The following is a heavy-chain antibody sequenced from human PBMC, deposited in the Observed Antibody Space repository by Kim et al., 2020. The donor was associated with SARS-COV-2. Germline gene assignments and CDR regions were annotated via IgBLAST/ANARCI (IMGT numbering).Heavy chain of an antibody. CDR1: GGTFSSYA. V-gene: IGHV1-69*13. Sequence: SVKVSCKASGGTFSSYAISWVRQAPGQGLEWMGGIIPIFGTANYAQKFQGRVTITADESTSTAYMELSSLRSEDTAVYYCARAKGSRCSSTSCHIPPDHWFDPWGQGTLVTVSS. D-gene: IGHD2-2*01. J-gene: IGHJ5*02. CDR2: IIPIFGTA. CDR3: ARAKGSRCSSTSCHIPPDHWFDP.